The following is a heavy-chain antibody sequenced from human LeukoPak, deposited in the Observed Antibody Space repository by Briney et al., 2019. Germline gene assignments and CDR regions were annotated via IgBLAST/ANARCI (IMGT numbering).Heavy chain of an antibody. J-gene: IGHJ6*02. CDR1: KFTFNRYW. D-gene: IGHD6-13*01. V-gene: IGHV3-74*01. CDR3: ATGGSSSWYHDNYYYYYGMDV. Sequence: GGSLRLSCAASKFTFNRYWMHWVRQAPGKGLVWVSRINTDESTTSYADSVKGRFTISRDNSKNTLYLQMGSLRAEDMAVYYCATGGSSSWYHDNYYYYYGMDVWGQGTTVTVSS. CDR2: INTDESTT.